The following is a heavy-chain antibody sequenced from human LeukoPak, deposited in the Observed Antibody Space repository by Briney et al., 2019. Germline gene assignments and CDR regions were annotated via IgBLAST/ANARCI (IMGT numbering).Heavy chain of an antibody. CDR3: ARDHAVRGVTNTDFDY. J-gene: IGHJ4*02. Sequence: PGGSLRLSCAASGFTFSSYSMNWVRQAPGKGLEWVSYISSSSSTIYYADSVKGRFTISRDNAKNSLYLQMNSLRAEDTAVYYCARDHAVRGVTNTDFDYWGQGTLVTVSS. D-gene: IGHD3-10*01. CDR2: ISSSSSTI. V-gene: IGHV3-48*01. CDR1: GFTFSSYS.